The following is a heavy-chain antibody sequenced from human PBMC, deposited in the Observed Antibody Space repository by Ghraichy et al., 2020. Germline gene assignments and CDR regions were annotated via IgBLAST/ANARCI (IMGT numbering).Heavy chain of an antibody. D-gene: IGHD2-21*02. J-gene: IGHJ4*02. Sequence: SETLSLTCNVSGDSLTSRSYFWTWIRQHPGKGLEWIGYIYYSGRTYYHPSLKSRASISIDASKSQFSLRLDSLTAADTAVYYCARGGTAMARVEYWGQGTVVTVSS. CDR3: ARGGTAMARVEY. CDR1: GDSLTSRSYF. V-gene: IGHV4-31*03. CDR2: IYYSGRT.